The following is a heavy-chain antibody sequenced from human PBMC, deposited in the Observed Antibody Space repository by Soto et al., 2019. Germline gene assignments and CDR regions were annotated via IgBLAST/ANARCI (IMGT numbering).Heavy chain of an antibody. CDR3: ASSSDGYNTPFDY. CDR1: GFTFSSYE. J-gene: IGHJ4*02. V-gene: IGHV3-48*03. Sequence: HPGGSLRLSCAASGFTFSSYEMNWVRQAPGKGLEWVSYISSSGSTIYYADSVKGRFTISRDNAKNSLYLQMNSLRAEDTAVYYCASSSDGYNTPFDYWGQGTLVTVSS. D-gene: IGHD5-12*01. CDR2: ISSSGSTI.